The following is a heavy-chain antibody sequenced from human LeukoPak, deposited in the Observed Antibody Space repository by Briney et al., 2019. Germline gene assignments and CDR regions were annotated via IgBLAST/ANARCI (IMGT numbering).Heavy chain of an antibody. CDR2: ISSSSSYR. J-gene: IGHJ4*02. Sequence: PGGSLRLSCTGSGFTFSSYSMNWVRQAPGKGLEWVSSISSSSSYRYHEESVKGRFSISRDNARNSLYLQMNSLRAEDTAVYYCARAGGGLDYWGQGTLVTVSS. CDR1: GFTFSSYS. V-gene: IGHV3-21*01. CDR3: ARAGGGLDY. D-gene: IGHD4-23*01.